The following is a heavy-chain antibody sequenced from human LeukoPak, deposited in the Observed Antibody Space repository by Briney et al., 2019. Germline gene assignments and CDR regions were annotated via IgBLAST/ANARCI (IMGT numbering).Heavy chain of an antibody. D-gene: IGHD3-10*01. J-gene: IGHJ4*02. CDR2: IKQDGSEK. Sequence: GGSLRLSCAASGFTFSSYWMSWVRQAPGKGLEWVANIKQDGSEKYYVDSVKGRFTISRDNAKNSLYLQMNSLRAEDTAVYYCASAGTRRYGSGSNRDYWGQGTLVTVSS. V-gene: IGHV3-7*01. CDR3: ASAGTRRYGSGSNRDY. CDR1: GFTFSSYW.